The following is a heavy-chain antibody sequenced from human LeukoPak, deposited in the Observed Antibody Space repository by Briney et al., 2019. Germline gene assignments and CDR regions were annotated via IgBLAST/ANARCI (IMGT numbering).Heavy chain of an antibody. V-gene: IGHV3-7*04. Sequence: GGSLRLSCAASGFTFSNSWMTWVRQAPGKGLEWVANIREDGGEKYYVDSVKGRFTISRDNAKNSLYLQMNSLRAEDTAVYYCARTQYNFRWLQSEDYYYGMDVWGQGTTVTVSS. CDR1: GFTFSNSW. D-gene: IGHD5-24*01. CDR2: IREDGGEK. J-gene: IGHJ6*02. CDR3: ARTQYNFRWLQSEDYYYGMDV.